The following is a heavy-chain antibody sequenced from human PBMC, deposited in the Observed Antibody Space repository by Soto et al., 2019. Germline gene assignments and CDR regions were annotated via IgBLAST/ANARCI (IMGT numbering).Heavy chain of an antibody. Sequence: QVHLEQSGAEVKKPGASVKVSCKESGYTFTGYYMHWVRQAPEQGLEWMGWIKPNTGGTNYAQKFQGKILMTCDPSIRTAYMEMSRRRSGETVVYYCARGPVRGSCGWYAGGYWCQGSLVTVSS. CDR3: ARGPVRGSCGWYAGGY. J-gene: IGHJ4*02. CDR1: GYTFTGYY. D-gene: IGHD6-19*01. CDR2: IKPNTGGT. V-gene: IGHV1-2*02.